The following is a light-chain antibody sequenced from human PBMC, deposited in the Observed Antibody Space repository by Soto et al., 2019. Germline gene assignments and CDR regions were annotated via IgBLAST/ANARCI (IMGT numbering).Light chain of an antibody. CDR3: QSYERNTVA. CDR1: RGGIASNS. J-gene: IGLJ2*01. V-gene: IGLV6-57*04. Sequence: NFMLTQPHSVSESPGKTVIISCTRSRGGIASNSVQWYQQRPGSAPSTVIYEDNQRPSAVPDRFSGFTDGSTNSASLTIYGLQTEDESDFYFQSYERNTVAFGEGTKLTDL. CDR2: EDN.